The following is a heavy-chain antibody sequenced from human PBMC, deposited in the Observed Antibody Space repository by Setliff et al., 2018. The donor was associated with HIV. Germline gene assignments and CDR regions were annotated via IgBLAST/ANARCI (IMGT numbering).Heavy chain of an antibody. J-gene: IGHJ4*02. V-gene: IGHV1-8*02. CDR2: MNPNSGRA. CDR3: ARGKVLRGNILYY. Sequence: GASVKVSCKASGYTFINYDINWVRQATGQGLEWMGWMNPNSGRAGYAQKFQGRVTMTRDSSISTAYMELSSLRSDDTAVYYCARGKVLRGNILYYWGQGTLVTVSS. D-gene: IGHD2-8*01. CDR1: GYTFINYD.